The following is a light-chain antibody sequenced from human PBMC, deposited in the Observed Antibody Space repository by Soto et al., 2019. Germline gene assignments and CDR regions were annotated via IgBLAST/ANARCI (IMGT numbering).Light chain of an antibody. CDR1: QAISSY. V-gene: IGKV1-9*01. CDR2: AAS. Sequence: IQLTQSPSSLSASVGDRVTITCRASQAISSYLAWYQQKPGKAPKVLIYAASTLQSGVPARFSGSGSGTDCILTISSLQPEDFATYYCLQHNSYPWTFGQGTKVDIK. CDR3: LQHNSYPWT. J-gene: IGKJ1*01.